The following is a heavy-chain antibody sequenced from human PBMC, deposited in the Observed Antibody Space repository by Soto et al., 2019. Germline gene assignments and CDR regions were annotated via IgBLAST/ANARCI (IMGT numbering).Heavy chain of an antibody. D-gene: IGHD6-25*01. J-gene: IGHJ3*02. CDR2: IYYSGST. CDR3: LVSRLINAFDI. Sequence: SGTLSLTCTVSGGSISSSSYYWGWIRQPPGKGLEWIGSIYYSGSTYYNPSLKSRVTISVDTSKNQFSLKLSSVTAADTAVYICLVSRLINAFDIWGQGTMVTVSS. V-gene: IGHV4-39*01. CDR1: GGSISSSSYY.